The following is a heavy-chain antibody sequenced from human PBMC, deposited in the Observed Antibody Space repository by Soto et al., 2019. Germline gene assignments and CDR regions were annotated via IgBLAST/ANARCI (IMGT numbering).Heavy chain of an antibody. CDR1: GGSISSSSYY. CDR2: IYYSGST. J-gene: IGHJ6*03. Sequence: SETLSLTCTVSGGSISSSSYYWGWIRQPPGKGLEWIGSIYYSGSTYYNPSLKSRVTISVDTSKNQFSLKLSSVTAADTAVYYCARHGGGSGSYYPDYYYMDVWGKGTTVTVSS. CDR3: ARHGGGSGSYYPDYYYMDV. V-gene: IGHV4-39*01. D-gene: IGHD3-10*01.